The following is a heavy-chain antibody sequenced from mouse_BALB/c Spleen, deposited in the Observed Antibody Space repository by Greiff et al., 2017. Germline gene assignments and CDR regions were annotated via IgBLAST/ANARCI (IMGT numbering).Heavy chain of an antibody. V-gene: IGHV1S81*02. D-gene: IGHD1-2*01. J-gene: IGHJ3*01. Sequence: QVQLQQPGAELVKPGASVKLSCKASGYTFTSYWMHWVKQRPGQGLEWIGEINPSNGRTNYNQKFKDKAILTVDKSSSTAYMQLSSLTSEDSAVYYCARTLITTATAWFAYWGQGTLVTVSA. CDR1: GYTFTSYW. CDR3: ARTLITTATAWFAY. CDR2: INPSNGRT.